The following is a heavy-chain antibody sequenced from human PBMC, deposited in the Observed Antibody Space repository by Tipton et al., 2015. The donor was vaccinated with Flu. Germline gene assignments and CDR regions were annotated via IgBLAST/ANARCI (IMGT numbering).Heavy chain of an antibody. CDR2: MNPNSGNT. D-gene: IGHD3-3*01. CDR1: GYTFTSYD. Sequence: QLVQSGAEVKKPGASVKVSCKASGYTFTSYDINWVRQATGQGLEWMGWMNPNSGNTGYAQKLQGRVTMTRNTSISTAYMELSSLRSEDTAVYYCARGPAIFGVVIISDYYYYGMDVWGQGTTVTVSS. J-gene: IGHJ6*02. V-gene: IGHV1-8*01. CDR3: ARGPAIFGVVIISDYYYYGMDV.